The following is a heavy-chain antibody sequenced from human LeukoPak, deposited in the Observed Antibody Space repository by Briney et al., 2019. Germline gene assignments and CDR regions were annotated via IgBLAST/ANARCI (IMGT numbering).Heavy chain of an antibody. D-gene: IGHD6-19*01. CDR3: ARVREGIAVAATDY. Sequence: PGRSLRLSCAASGFTFSSYAMHWVRQAPGNGLEWVAVISYDGSNKYYADSVKGRFTISRDNSKNTLYLQMNSLRAEDTAVYYCARVREGIAVAATDYWGQGTLVTVSS. CDR2: ISYDGSNK. J-gene: IGHJ4*02. CDR1: GFTFSSYA. V-gene: IGHV3-30-3*01.